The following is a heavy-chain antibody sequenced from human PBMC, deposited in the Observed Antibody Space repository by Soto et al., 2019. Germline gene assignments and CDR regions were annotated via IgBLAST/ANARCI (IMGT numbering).Heavy chain of an antibody. D-gene: IGHD1-26*01. J-gene: IGHJ6*02. CDR1: GGSISSSSYY. CDR3: ARLQGDAVGATGWYYYGMDV. CDR2: IYYSGST. V-gene: IGHV4-39*01. Sequence: ETLSLTCTVSGGSISSSSYYWGWIRQPPGKGLEWIGSIYYSGSTYYNPPLKSRVTISVDTSKNQFSLKLSSVTAADTAVYYCARLQGDAVGATGWYYYGMDVWGQGTTVTVSS.